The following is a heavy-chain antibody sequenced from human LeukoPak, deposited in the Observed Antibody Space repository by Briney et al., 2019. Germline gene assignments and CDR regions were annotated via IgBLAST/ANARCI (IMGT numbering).Heavy chain of an antibody. CDR3: ARDPNGDYIGAFEI. Sequence: GGSLRLSCAASGFTFSTYAVTWVRQAPGKGLEWVSAISGAGGTTLYADSVEGRFTISRDNSKNTLYLQMTSLRVEDTAVYYRARDPNGDYIGAFEIWGQGTMVTVSS. CDR2: ISGAGGTT. V-gene: IGHV3-23*01. J-gene: IGHJ3*02. CDR1: GFTFSTYA. D-gene: IGHD4-17*01.